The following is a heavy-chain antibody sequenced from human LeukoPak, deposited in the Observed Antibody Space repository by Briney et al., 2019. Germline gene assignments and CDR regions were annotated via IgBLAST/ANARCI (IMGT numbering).Heavy chain of an antibody. D-gene: IGHD2-2*01. CDR1: GYTFTSYA. CDR3: ARQSVVPAVPFDY. Sequence: ASVKVSCKASGYTFTSYAMHWVRQAPGQRLEWMGWINAGNGNTKYSQKFQGRVTMTRDTSTSTVYMELSSLRSEDTAVYYCARQSVVPAVPFDYWGQGTLVTVSS. CDR2: INAGNGNT. J-gene: IGHJ4*02. V-gene: IGHV1-3*01.